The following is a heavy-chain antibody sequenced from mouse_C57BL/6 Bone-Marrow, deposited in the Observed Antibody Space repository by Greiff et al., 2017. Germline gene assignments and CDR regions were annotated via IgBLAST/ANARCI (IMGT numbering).Heavy chain of an antibody. V-gene: IGHV1-15*01. D-gene: IGHD2-3*01. CDR1: GYTFTDYE. Sequence: LQESGAELVRPGASVTLSCKASGYTFTDYEMHWVKQTPVHGLEWIGAIDPETGGTAYNQKFKGKAILTADKSSSTAYMELRSLTSEDSAVYYCTIDGLYYYAMDYWGQGTAVTVSS. CDR3: TIDGLYYYAMDY. J-gene: IGHJ4*01. CDR2: IDPETGGT.